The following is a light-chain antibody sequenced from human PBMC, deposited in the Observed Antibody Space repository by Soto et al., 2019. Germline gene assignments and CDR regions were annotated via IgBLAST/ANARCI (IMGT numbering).Light chain of an antibody. V-gene: IGKV3-20*01. CDR3: QQYGSSPAT. CDR1: QSVSSTY. Sequence: EIVLTQSPGTLSLSPGEGATLSCRASQSVSSTYLAWYQQKPGQAPRLLIYGASSRATGIPDRFSGRGSGTDLTLTISRLEPEDFAVYYCQQYGSSPATFGQGTKVEIK. CDR2: GAS. J-gene: IGKJ1*01.